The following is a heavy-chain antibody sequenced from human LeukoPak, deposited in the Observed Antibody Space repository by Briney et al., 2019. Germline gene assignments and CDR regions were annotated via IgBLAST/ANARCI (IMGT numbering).Heavy chain of an antibody. Sequence: SETLSLTCTVSGGSLTGTYYYWGWVRQPPGKGLEWIGSISYSGAGYYNPSLKSRVTISVDTSKILFSLKLSSVTAADTAVHYCARHNYDGSYYFDSWGQGTLVTVSS. CDR1: GGSLTGTYYY. V-gene: IGHV4-39*01. D-gene: IGHD3-22*01. J-gene: IGHJ4*02. CDR3: ARHNYDGSYYFDS. CDR2: ISYSGAG.